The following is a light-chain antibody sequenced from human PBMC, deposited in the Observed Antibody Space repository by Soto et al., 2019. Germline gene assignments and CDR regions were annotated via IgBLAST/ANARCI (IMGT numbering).Light chain of an antibody. CDR2: AAS. CDR1: QGIRNY. J-gene: IGKJ3*01. Sequence: DIQMTQSTTSLSASVGDRVTITCRASQGIRNYVAWYQQIPGKAPKLLIYAASTLQSGVPSRFSGSGSGTDFTLTINGLQPEDVATYSCQQYSSVPVFGPGTKVEIK. CDR3: QQYSSVPV. V-gene: IGKV1-27*01.